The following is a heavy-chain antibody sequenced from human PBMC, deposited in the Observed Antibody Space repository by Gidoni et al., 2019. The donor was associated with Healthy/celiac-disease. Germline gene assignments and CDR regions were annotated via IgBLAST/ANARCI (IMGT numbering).Heavy chain of an antibody. CDR2: IYYSGST. D-gene: IGHD1-26*01. V-gene: IGHV4-39*01. J-gene: IGHJ4*02. CDR3: AAGKGGATYYFDY. Sequence: QLQLQESGPGLVKPSETLSLTCTVSGGSISSSSYYWGWIRQPPGKGLEWIGSIYYSGSTYYNPSLKSRVTISVDTSKNQFSLKLSSVTAADTAVYYCAAGKGGATYYFDYWGQGTLVTVSS. CDR1: GGSISSSSYY.